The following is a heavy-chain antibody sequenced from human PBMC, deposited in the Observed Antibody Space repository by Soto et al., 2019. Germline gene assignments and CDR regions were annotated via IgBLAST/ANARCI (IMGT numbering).Heavy chain of an antibody. J-gene: IGHJ6*02. D-gene: IGHD2-15*01. Sequence: SETLSLTCAVYGGSFSGYYWSWIRQPPGKGLEWIGEINHSGSTNYNPSLKSRVTISVDTSKNQFSLKLSSVTAADTAVYYCARGVGDCSGGSCYHLANYYGMDVWGQGTTVTV. CDR2: INHSGST. CDR3: ARGVGDCSGGSCYHLANYYGMDV. V-gene: IGHV4-34*01. CDR1: GGSFSGYY.